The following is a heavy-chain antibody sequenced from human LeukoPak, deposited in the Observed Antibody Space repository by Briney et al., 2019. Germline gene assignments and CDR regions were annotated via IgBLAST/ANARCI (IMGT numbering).Heavy chain of an antibody. CDR2: IIPIFGTA. CDR1: GGTFSSYA. Sequence: ASVKVSCKASGGTFSSYAISWVRQAPGQGLEWMGGIIPIFGTANYAQKFQGRVTITADKSTSTAYMELSSLRSEDTAVYYCARAGSGYAYNYYYYYYMDVWGKGTTVTVSS. CDR3: ARAGSGYAYNYYYYYYMDV. V-gene: IGHV1-69*06. D-gene: IGHD5-12*01. J-gene: IGHJ6*03.